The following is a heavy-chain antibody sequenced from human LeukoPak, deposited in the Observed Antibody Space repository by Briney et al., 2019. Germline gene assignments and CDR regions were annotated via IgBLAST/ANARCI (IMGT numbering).Heavy chain of an antibody. CDR1: GDTFTTYG. CDR3: AIHYGGNYYFDY. D-gene: IGHD4-23*01. CDR2: ISGYNGNT. J-gene: IGHJ4*02. Sequence: VKVSCKASGDTFTTYGITWVRQAPGQGLEWMGWISGYNGNTEYSRKFQGRVTMTRNTSISTAYMELSSLRSEDTAVYYCAIHYGGNYYFDYWGQGTLVTVSS. V-gene: IGHV1-18*01.